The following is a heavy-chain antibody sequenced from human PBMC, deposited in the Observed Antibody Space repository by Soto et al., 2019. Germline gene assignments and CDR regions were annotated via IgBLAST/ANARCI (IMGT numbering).Heavy chain of an antibody. Sequence: EVQVVESGGGLVQPGGSLRLSCAASGFTFSSNSMNWVRQAPGKGLEWISYISSSSSTIYADSVKGRFTISRDNAKNSRSLQMNSLRDEDTAVYYCARVIWSGHLTSDLWGQGTLVTVSS. CDR3: ARVIWSGHLTSDL. V-gene: IGHV3-48*02. CDR2: ISSSSSTI. CDR1: GFTFSSNS. J-gene: IGHJ5*02. D-gene: IGHD3-3*01.